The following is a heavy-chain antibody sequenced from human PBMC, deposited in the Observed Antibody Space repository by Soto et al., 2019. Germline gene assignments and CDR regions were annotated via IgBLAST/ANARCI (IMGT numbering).Heavy chain of an antibody. D-gene: IGHD2-15*01. CDR3: TKANRYSSGANCFTFDY. CDR1: GFTFSNYA. Sequence: EVQLLESGGGLLQPGGSLRLSCTASGFTFSNYAMSWVRQAPGKGLEWVSTFSSGGGGTYYADSVKGRFTISRDNSKNTQSLQMNSLRAEDTDVYYCTKANRYSSGANCFTFDYWGLGTLVTVSS. CDR2: FSSGGGGT. J-gene: IGHJ4*02. V-gene: IGHV3-23*01.